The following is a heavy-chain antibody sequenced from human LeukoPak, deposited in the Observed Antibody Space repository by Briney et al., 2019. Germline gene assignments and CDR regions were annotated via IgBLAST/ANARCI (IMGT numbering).Heavy chain of an antibody. CDR2: ISSGSSSI. V-gene: IGHV3-48*03. Sequence: GGSLRLSCAASGFPFSSYEMNWVRQAPGKGLEWVSYISSGSSSIFYADSVKGRFTISRDNAKNCLYLQMNSLRAEDTALYYCAKSASSWPLYYFDYWGQGTLVTVSS. CDR1: GFPFSSYE. D-gene: IGHD6-13*01. J-gene: IGHJ4*02. CDR3: AKSASSWPLYYFDY.